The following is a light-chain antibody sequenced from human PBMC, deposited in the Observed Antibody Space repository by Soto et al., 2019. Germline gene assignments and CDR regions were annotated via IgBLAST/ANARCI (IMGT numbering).Light chain of an antibody. V-gene: IGKV1-39*01. Sequence: DIQMTQSPSSLSASVGDRVTITCRASQGISTYLNWYQQRPGKAPKLLIYAASSLQSGVPSRFSGSGSETHFTLTIRSLQPDDFATYSCQQSYSTTWTFGQGTKVKIK. CDR1: QGISTY. CDR2: AAS. J-gene: IGKJ1*01. CDR3: QQSYSTTWT.